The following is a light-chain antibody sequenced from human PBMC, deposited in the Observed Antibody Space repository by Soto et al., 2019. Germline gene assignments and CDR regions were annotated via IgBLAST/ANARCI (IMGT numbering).Light chain of an antibody. CDR3: CSYAGSDTMI. V-gene: IGLV2-23*01. Sequence: QSALTQPASVSVSPGQSITISCTGTSSDVGSYNLVSWYQQPPGEAPKLMIYEGSKRPSGVSNRFSGSKSGNKASLTISGLQAEDEADYYCCSYAGSDTMIFGGGTQLTVL. CDR1: SSDVGSYNL. J-gene: IGLJ2*01. CDR2: EGS.